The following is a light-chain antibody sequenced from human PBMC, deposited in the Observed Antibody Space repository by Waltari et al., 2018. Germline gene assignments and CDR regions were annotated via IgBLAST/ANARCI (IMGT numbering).Light chain of an antibody. V-gene: IGLV1-44*01. J-gene: IGLJ3*02. CDR3: AAWDDSLIAWV. CDR2: TNN. CDR1: SSNIGSNI. Sequence: QSVLTQPPSASGTPGQRVTISCSGSSSNIGSNIVNWYQQLPGTAPKLLIYTNNQRPAGVPDRFSGSKSGTSASLAISGLQSEDEADYHCAAWDDSLIAWVFGGGTKLTVL.